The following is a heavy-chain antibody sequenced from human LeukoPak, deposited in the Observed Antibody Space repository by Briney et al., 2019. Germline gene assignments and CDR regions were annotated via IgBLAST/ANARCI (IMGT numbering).Heavy chain of an antibody. J-gene: IGHJ4*02. Sequence: ASVKVSCKVSGYTLTELSMRWVRQAPGKGLEWMGGFDPEDGETIYAQKFQGRVTMTEDTSTDTAYMELSSLRSEDTAVYYCARVGTTGTTDDYWGQGTLVTVSS. CDR2: FDPEDGET. CDR1: GYTLTELS. D-gene: IGHD1-1*01. CDR3: ARVGTTGTTDDY. V-gene: IGHV1-24*01.